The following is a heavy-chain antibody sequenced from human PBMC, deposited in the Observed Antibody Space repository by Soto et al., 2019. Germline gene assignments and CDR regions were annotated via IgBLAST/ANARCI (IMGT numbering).Heavy chain of an antibody. CDR1: GFSVSTYG. CDR2: ISHDGSNK. CDR3: AKATVGYCSNVNCPIFAF. V-gene: IGHV3-30*18. Sequence: QVQLMESGGDVVQPGRSLRLSCAASGFSVSTYGMHWVRQAPGKGLEWVALISHDGSNKQYAESVKGRFTISRDNSKNTVHLQMSSLRTGDAAVYQCAKATVGYCSNVNCPIFAFWGQGTPVTVPS. J-gene: IGHJ4*02. D-gene: IGHD2-8*01.